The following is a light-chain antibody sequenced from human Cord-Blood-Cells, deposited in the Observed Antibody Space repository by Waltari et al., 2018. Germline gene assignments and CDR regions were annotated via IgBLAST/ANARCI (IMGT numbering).Light chain of an antibody. Sequence: DIQMTQSPSTLSASVGDRVPITCRASQRISSWLAWYQQKPGKAPKLLIYDASSLESGVPSRFSGSGSGTEFTLTISSLQPDDFATYYCQQYNSYSTFGQGTKVEIK. CDR3: QQYNSYST. CDR1: QRISSW. V-gene: IGKV1-5*01. CDR2: DAS. J-gene: IGKJ1*01.